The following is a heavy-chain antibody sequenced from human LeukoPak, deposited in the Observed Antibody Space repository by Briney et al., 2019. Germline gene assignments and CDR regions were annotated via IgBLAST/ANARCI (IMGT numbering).Heavy chain of an antibody. CDR2: IIPIFGTA. CDR1: GGTFSSYA. CDR3: GRESGGYIIDY. D-gene: IGHD6-25*01. V-gene: IGHV1-69*05. Sequence: ASVKVSCKASGGTFSSYAISWVRQAPGQGLEWMGRIIPIFGTANYAQKFQGRVTITTDESTSTAYMELSSLRSEDTAVYYCGRESGGYIIDYWGQGTLVTVSS. J-gene: IGHJ4*02.